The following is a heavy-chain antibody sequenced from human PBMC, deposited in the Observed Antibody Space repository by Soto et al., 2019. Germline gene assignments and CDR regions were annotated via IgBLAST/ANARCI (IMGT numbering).Heavy chain of an antibody. V-gene: IGHV4-30-4*01. D-gene: IGHD3-16*01. CDR1: GGSISSGDYY. CDR3: ARFPREGAPYSYYGMDV. Sequence: SETLSLTCTVSGGSISSGDYYWSWIRQPPGKGQEWIGYIYYSGSTYYNTSLKSQVTISVDTSKNQYSLKLSSVTAAVTAVYYCARFPREGAPYSYYGMDVWGQGTTGTVSS. J-gene: IGHJ6*02. CDR2: IYYSGST.